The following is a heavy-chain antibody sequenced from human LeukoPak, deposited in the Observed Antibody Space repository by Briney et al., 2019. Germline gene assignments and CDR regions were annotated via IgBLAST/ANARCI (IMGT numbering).Heavy chain of an antibody. CDR3: ARDGLYGDYRSAFDT. CDR1: GDSVSSNIAS. D-gene: IGHD4-17*01. Sequence: SRTLSLTCAISGDSVSSNIASWNSVRHSPSRGLEWLGRTYYGSKWYNDYAVSVKSRITINPDTSKNPFSLQLNSVTPEDTAVYYCARDGLYGDYRSAFDTWGQGTMVTVSS. V-gene: IGHV6-1*01. J-gene: IGHJ3*02. CDR2: TYYGSKWYN.